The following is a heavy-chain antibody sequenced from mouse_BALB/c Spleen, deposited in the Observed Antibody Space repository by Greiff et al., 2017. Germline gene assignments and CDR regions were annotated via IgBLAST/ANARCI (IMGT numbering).Heavy chain of an antibody. CDR3: SITTATFDY. J-gene: IGHJ2*01. CDR1: GYTFSSYW. CDR2: ILPGSGST. D-gene: IGHD1-2*01. Sequence: SGAELMKPGASVKISCKATGYTFSSYWIEWVKQRPGHGLEWIGEILPGSGSTNYNEKFKGKATFTADTSSNTAYMQLSSLTSEDSAVYYCSITTATFDYWGQGTTLTVSS. V-gene: IGHV1-9*01.